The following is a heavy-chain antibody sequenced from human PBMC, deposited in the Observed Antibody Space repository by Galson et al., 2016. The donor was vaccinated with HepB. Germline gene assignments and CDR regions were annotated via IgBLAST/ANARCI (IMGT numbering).Heavy chain of an antibody. V-gene: IGHV3-30*02. D-gene: IGHD3-22*01. CDR1: GFIFNTYG. CDR2: IGFDGNNR. CDR3: TKLKHYYESSGFGMDV. Sequence: SLRLSCAASGFIFNTYGMQWVRQAPGKGLEWVAFIGFDGNNRFYADSVKGRFTISRDKSENTVYLQMNTLRTEDTAVYYCTKLKHYYESSGFGMDVWGQGTTVTVSS. J-gene: IGHJ6*02.